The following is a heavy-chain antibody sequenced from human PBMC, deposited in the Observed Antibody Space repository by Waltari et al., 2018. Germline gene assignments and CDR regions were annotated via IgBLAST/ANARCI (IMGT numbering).Heavy chain of an antibody. D-gene: IGHD5-12*01. CDR3: ARDNSQGHSGCYAFDV. CDR2: IYSGDNT. CDR1: GFTVSSDY. J-gene: IGHJ3*01. Sequence: EMQVVESGGGLIQPGGSLRLSCAASGFTVSSDYVSWVRQAPGKGLEWVSAIYSGDNTYYADSVKGRFTISRDTSKNTMYLQLNSLRAEDTAVYYCARDNSQGHSGCYAFDVWGQGTMVTVSS. V-gene: IGHV3-53*02.